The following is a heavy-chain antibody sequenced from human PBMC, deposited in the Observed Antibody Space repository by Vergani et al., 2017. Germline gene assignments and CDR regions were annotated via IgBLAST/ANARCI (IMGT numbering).Heavy chain of an antibody. CDR1: GFTVSTNY. CDR3: ARGRSVYSSSSLDY. J-gene: IGHJ4*02. V-gene: IGHV3-21*01. Sequence: EVQLVESGGGLIQPGGSLRLSCAASGFTVSTNYMTWVRQAPGKGLEWVSSISSSSSYIYYADSVKGRFTISRDNAKNSLYLQMNSLRAEDTAVYYCARGRSVYSSSSLDYWGQGTLVTVSS. CDR2: ISSSSSYI. D-gene: IGHD6-6*01.